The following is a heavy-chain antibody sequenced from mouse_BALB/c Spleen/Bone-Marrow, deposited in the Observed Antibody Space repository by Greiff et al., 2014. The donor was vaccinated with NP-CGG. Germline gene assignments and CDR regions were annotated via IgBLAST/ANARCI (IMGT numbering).Heavy chain of an antibody. J-gene: IGHJ2*01. CDR2: TNPGSGGA. D-gene: IGHD3-2*01. CDR3: AREWTARAVDY. CDR1: GYAFTNYL. Sequence: QVQLQQSGAELVRPGTSVKVSCKASGYAFTNYLIEWVKQRPGQGLEWIGVTNPGSGGANYNEKFKGKATLTADKSSSTAYMQLSSLTSDDSAVYFCAREWTARAVDYWGQGTTLTVSS. V-gene: IGHV1-54*01.